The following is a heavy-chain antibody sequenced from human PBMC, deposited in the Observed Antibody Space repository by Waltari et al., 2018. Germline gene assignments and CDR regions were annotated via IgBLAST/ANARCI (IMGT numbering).Heavy chain of an antibody. V-gene: IGHV3-7*01. CDR3: ARDSSGYEVY. D-gene: IGHD3-22*01. Sequence: SGFTFSSYWMSWVRQAPGKGLEWVANIKQDGSEKYYVDSVKGRFTISRDNAKNSLYLQMNSLRAEDTAVYYCARDSSGYEVYWGQGTLVTVSS. CDR1: GFTFSSYW. CDR2: IKQDGSEK. J-gene: IGHJ4*02.